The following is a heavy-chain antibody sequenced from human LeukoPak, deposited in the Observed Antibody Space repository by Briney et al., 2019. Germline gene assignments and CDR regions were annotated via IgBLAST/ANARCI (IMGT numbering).Heavy chain of an antibody. V-gene: IGHV4-59*11. D-gene: IGHD6-13*01. Sequence: SETLSLTCTVSGGSISSHYWSWIRQPPGKGLEWIGYFLYSGSTTYNPSLKSRVTISVDTSKNQFSLKLSSVTAADTAVYYCARDSLAAAGLFDYWGQGTQVTVSS. J-gene: IGHJ4*02. CDR1: GGSISSHY. CDR2: FLYSGST. CDR3: ARDSLAAAGLFDY.